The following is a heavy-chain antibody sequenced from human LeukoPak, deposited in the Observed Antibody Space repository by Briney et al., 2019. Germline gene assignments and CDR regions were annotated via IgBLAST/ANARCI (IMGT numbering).Heavy chain of an antibody. CDR2: ISGSSGGT. J-gene: IGHJ4*02. V-gene: IGHV3-23*01. CDR3: ARRGESTNYGDYRFDS. CDR1: GFTFSTYA. Sequence: EGSLRLSCAASGFTFSTYAMSWVRQAPGKGLEWVSAISGSSGGTYYADSVKGRFTISRDNSKNTLYLQMNTLRLEDTAVYYCARRGESTNYGDYRFDSWGQGTLVIVSS. D-gene: IGHD4-17*01.